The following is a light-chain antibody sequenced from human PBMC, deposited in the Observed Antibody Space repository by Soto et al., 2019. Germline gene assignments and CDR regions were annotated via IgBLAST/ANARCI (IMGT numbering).Light chain of an antibody. Sequence: QSVLTQPPSVSAAPGQKVTISCSGSSSNIGNNYVSWYQQLPGTAPKLLIYDNNKRPSGIPDRFSGSKSGTSATLGITGLQTGDEADDYRGTWDSSLSAGVFGTGTKVTVL. CDR1: SSNIGNNY. CDR3: GTWDSSLSAGV. J-gene: IGLJ1*01. CDR2: DNN. V-gene: IGLV1-51*01.